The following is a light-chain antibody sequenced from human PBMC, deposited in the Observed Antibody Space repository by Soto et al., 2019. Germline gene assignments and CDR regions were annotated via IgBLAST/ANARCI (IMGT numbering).Light chain of an antibody. CDR3: QQYDTSPET. CDR1: QSVRTN. V-gene: IGKV3-20*01. CDR2: GAS. J-gene: IGKJ1*01. Sequence: EIVMTQSPATLSVSPGERATLSCRASQSVRTNLAWYQQKPGQAPRLLIYGASSRATGIPDRFSGSGSGTDFTLTISRLEPEDFAVYYCQQYDTSPETFGQGTKVDIK.